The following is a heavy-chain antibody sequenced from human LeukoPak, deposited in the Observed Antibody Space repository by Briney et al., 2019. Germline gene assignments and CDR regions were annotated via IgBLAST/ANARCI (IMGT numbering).Heavy chain of an antibody. CDR1: GFTFSSYW. J-gene: IGHJ6*03. Sequence: GGSLRLSCAASGFTFSSYWMSWVRQAPGKGLEWVANIKQDGSEKYYVDSVKGRFTISRDNAKNSLYPQMNSLRAEDTAVYYCARARDCSSTSCPLPYYYYYYMDVWGKGTTVTVSS. D-gene: IGHD2-2*01. CDR3: ARARDCSSTSCPLPYYYYYYMDV. V-gene: IGHV3-7*01. CDR2: IKQDGSEK.